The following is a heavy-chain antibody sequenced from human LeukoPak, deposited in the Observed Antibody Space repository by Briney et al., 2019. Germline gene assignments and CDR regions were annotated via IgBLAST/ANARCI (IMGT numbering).Heavy chain of an antibody. V-gene: IGHV1-18*01. J-gene: IGHJ4*02. CDR3: AREMAVAGSGVIDS. D-gene: IGHD6-19*01. CDR2: ISTYNDNT. CDR1: GYTFTSYG. Sequence: GASVTVSCKASGYTFTSYGLSWVRQAPGQGREWMGWISTYNDNTHYAQKFQGRVTMTTDTSTNTAYMELRSLRSDDTAVYYCAREMAVAGSGVIDSWGQGTLVTVSS.